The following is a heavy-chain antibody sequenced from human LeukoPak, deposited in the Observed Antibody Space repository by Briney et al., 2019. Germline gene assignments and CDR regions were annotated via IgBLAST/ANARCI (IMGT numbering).Heavy chain of an antibody. J-gene: IGHJ6*03. D-gene: IGHD3-10*01. CDR3: ARGNYGSGSYYYYYYYYMDV. CDR1: GGSISSSSYY. Sequence: SETLSLTCTVSGGSISSSSYYWGWIRQPPGKGLEWIGSIYYSGSTYYNPSLKSRVTISVDTSKNQFSLKLSSVTAADTAVYYCARGNYGSGSYYYYYYYYMDVWGKGTTVTVSS. CDR2: IYYSGST. V-gene: IGHV4-39*07.